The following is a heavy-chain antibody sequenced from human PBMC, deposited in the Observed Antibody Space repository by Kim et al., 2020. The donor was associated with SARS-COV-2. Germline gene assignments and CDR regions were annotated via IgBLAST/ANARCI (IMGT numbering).Heavy chain of an antibody. CDR2: INWNGGST. CDR1: GFTFDDYG. CDR3: ARARRAGYSYGYYFDY. V-gene: IGHV3-20*01. Sequence: GGSLILSCAASGFTFDDYGMSWVRQAPGKGLEWVSGINWNGGSTGYADSVKGRFTISRDNAKNSLYLQMNSLRAEDTALYHCARARRAGYSYGYYFDYWGQGTLVTVSS. D-gene: IGHD5-18*01. J-gene: IGHJ4*02.